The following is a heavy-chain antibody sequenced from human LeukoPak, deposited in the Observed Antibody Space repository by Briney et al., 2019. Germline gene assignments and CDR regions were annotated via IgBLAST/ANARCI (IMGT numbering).Heavy chain of an antibody. CDR2: IKQDGSEK. Sequence: PGGSLRLSCAAPGFTLSSYWMSWVRQAPGKGLEWVANIKQDGSEKYYVDSVKGRFTISRDNAKNSLYLQMNSLRAEDTAVYFCAGGQTTVTNWGQGTLVTVSS. J-gene: IGHJ4*02. CDR3: AGGQTTVTN. D-gene: IGHD4-17*01. V-gene: IGHV3-7*03. CDR1: GFTLSSYW.